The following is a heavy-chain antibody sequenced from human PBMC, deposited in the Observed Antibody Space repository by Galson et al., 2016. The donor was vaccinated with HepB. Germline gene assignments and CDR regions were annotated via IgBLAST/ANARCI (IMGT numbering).Heavy chain of an antibody. CDR2: INNDGSNT. CDR1: GFTSSSYW. V-gene: IGHV3-74*03. D-gene: IGHD2-15*01. CDR3: ARPGYCSGSSCYVPCDI. J-gene: IGHJ3*02. Sequence: SMRLSCAAPGFTSSSYWMNWVRQAPGKGLVWVSRINNDGSNTTYADSVKGRFTISRDNAKNTLYLQMNSLRAEDTAVYYCARPGYCSGSSCYVPCDIWGQGTMATVSS.